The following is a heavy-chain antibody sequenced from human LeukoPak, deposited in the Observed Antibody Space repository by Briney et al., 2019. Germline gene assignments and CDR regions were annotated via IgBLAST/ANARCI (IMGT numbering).Heavy chain of an antibody. CDR2: ISTYNGNT. CDR1: GGTFSSYG. D-gene: IGHD3-22*01. J-gene: IGHJ4*02. Sequence: ASVKVSCKASGGTFSSYGISWVRQAPGQGLEWMGWISTYNGNTNYAQKFQGRVTMTRNTSISTAYMELSSLRSEDTAVYYCARASYYYDSSGYYALDYFDYWGQGTLVTVSS. CDR3: ARASYYYDSSGYYALDYFDY. V-gene: IGHV1-8*02.